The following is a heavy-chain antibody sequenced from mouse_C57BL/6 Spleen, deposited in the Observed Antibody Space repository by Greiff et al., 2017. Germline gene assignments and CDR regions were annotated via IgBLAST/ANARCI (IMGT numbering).Heavy chain of an antibody. CDR1: GYAFSSSW. Sequence: QVQLQQSGPELVKPGASVKISCKASGYAFSSSWMNWVKQRPGKGLEWIGRIYPGDGDTNYNGKFKGKATLTADKSSSTAYMQLSSLTSEDSAVYYCAREGGYYYGSSLFDYWGQGTTLTVSS. D-gene: IGHD1-1*01. J-gene: IGHJ2*01. CDR2: IYPGDGDT. CDR3: AREGGYYYGSSLFDY. V-gene: IGHV1-82*01.